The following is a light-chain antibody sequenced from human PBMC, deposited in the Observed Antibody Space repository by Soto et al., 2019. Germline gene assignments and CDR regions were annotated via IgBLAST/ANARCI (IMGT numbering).Light chain of an antibody. V-gene: IGLV2-14*01. Sequence: QSALTQPASVSGSPGQSIAISCTGTSSDVGGYNYVSWYQQHPGKAPKLMIYEVSDRPSGVSNRFSGSKSGNTASLTISGLQAEDEADYYCSSYTSNTTYVFGTGTKLTVL. CDR3: SSYTSNTTYV. CDR2: EVS. J-gene: IGLJ1*01. CDR1: SSDVGGYNY.